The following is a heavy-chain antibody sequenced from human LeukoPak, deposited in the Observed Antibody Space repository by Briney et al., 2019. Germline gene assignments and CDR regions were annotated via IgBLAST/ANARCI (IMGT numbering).Heavy chain of an antibody. CDR1: GFTFSSYA. V-gene: IGHV3-30-3*01. CDR3: ARPLLRFGYANAFDI. J-gene: IGHJ3*02. CDR2: ISYDGSNK. D-gene: IGHD2-2*01. Sequence: GRSLRLSCAASGFTFSSYAMHWVRQAPGKGLEWVAVISYDGSNKYYADSVKGRFTISRDNSKNTLYLQMNSLRAEDTAVYYCARPLLRFGYANAFDIWGQGTMVTVSS.